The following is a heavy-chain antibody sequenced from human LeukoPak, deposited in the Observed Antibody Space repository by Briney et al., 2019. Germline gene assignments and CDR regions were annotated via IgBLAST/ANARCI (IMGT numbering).Heavy chain of an antibody. J-gene: IGHJ6*03. D-gene: IGHD1-14*01. CDR3: ARDKAGTTPYYYYSMDV. CDR1: GFTFSSYS. V-gene: IGHV3-21*01. CDR2: ISSSSYI. Sequence: GGSLRLSCAAPGFTFSSYSMNWVRQAPGKGLEWVSSISSSSYIHYADSVKGRFTISRDNAKNSLYLQMNSLRAEDTAVYYCARDKAGTTPYYYYSMDVWGKGTTVTVSS.